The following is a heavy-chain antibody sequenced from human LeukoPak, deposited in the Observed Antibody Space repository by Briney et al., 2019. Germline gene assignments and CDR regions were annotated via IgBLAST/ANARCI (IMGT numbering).Heavy chain of an antibody. Sequence: PSETLSLTCTVSGGSISSYYWSWIRQPPGKGLEWIGYIYYSGSTNYNPSLKSRVTISVDTSKNQFSLKLSSVTAADTAVYYCARGGADWGQEGPYFDYWGQGTLVTVSS. CDR3: ARGGADWGQEGPYFDY. CDR2: IYYSGST. J-gene: IGHJ4*02. CDR1: GGSISSYY. V-gene: IGHV4-59*01. D-gene: IGHD7-27*01.